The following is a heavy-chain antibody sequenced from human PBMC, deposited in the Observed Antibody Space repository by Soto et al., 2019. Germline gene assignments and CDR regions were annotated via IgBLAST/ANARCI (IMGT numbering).Heavy chain of an antibody. CDR2: ISAYNGNT. CDR3: ARGVAVAGTSWFDP. D-gene: IGHD6-19*01. CDR1: GYTFTSYG. V-gene: IGHV1-18*01. Sequence: ASVKVSCKASGYTFTSYGISWVRQAPGQGLEWMGWISAYNGNTNYAQKLQGRVTMTTDTSTSTAYMELRSLRSDDTAMYYCARGVAVAGTSWFDPWGQGTLVTVSS. J-gene: IGHJ5*02.